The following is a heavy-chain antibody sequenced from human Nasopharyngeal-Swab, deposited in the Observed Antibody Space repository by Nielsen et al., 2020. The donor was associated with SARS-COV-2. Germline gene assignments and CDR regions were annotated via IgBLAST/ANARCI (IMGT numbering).Heavy chain of an antibody. J-gene: IGHJ4*02. D-gene: IGHD3-16*01. CDR1: GFTFSSYA. CDR2: IYSGGSST. CDR3: AKPPGDYVWGSYYFDY. V-gene: IGHV3-23*03. Sequence: GGSLRLSCAASGFTFSSYAMSWVRQAPGKGLEWVSVIYSGGSSTYYADSVKGRFTISRDNSKNTLYLQMNSLGAEDTAVYYCAKPPGDYVWGSYYFDYWGQGTLVTVSS.